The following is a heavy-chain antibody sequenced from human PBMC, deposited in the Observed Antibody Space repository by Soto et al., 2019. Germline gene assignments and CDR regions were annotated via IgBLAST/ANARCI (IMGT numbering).Heavy chain of an antibody. Sequence: QVQLVESGGGVVQPGRSLRLSCAASGFTFSSNAMHWVRQAPGKGLEWVAVISYDGSNKYYADSVKGRFTISRDNSKTILYLQMNSLSAEDTAVYYCAKDRDSGSYDPVDYWGQVTVVTVSS. CDR1: GFTFSSNA. J-gene: IGHJ4*02. CDR2: ISYDGSNK. CDR3: AKDRDSGSYDPVDY. D-gene: IGHD1-26*01. V-gene: IGHV3-30*18.